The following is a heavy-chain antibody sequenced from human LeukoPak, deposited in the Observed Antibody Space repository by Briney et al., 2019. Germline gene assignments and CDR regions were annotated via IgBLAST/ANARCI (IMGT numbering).Heavy chain of an antibody. J-gene: IGHJ4*02. Sequence: PGGSLRLSCAASGFSFTNAWMSWVRQAPGEGLEWVGRIKSKTDGGTTDYAAPVKGRFTISRDDSKNTLFLQMNSLKTEDTAVYYCTAYYFGSGSYYNPHYWGQGTLVTVSS. CDR3: TAYYFGSGSYYNPHY. CDR1: GFSFTNAW. CDR2: IKSKTDGGTT. D-gene: IGHD3-10*01. V-gene: IGHV3-15*01.